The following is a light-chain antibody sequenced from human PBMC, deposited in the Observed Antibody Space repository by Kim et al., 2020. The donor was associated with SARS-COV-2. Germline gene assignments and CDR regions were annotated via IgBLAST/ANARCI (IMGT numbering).Light chain of an antibody. CDR3: QSYDSSSWV. CDR1: GGSIAIRL. V-gene: IGLV6-57*02. J-gene: IGLJ3*02. CDR2: EDN. Sequence: VTIYYAGSGGSIAIRLVQWYHRRPDSAPTIVICEDNQRRSGVPDRLSGSIDSSSNSASLTISGLKTKDEADYYCQSYDSSSWVFGGGTQLTV.